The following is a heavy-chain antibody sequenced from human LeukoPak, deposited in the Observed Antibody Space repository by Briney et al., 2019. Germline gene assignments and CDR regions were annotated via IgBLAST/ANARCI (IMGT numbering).Heavy chain of an antibody. Sequence: SVKVSCKASGGTFSSYAISWVRQAPGQGLEWMGRIIPIFGTANYAQKFQGRVTITADKSTSTAYMELSSLRSEDTAVYYCARGVEELLWFRELSYYFDYWGQGTLVTVSS. CDR3: ARGVEELLWFRELSYYFDY. D-gene: IGHD3-10*01. J-gene: IGHJ4*02. CDR2: IIPIFGTA. CDR1: GGTFSSYA. V-gene: IGHV1-69*06.